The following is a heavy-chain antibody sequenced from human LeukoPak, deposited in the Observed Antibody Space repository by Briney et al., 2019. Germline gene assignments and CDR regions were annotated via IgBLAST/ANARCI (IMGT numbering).Heavy chain of an antibody. V-gene: IGHV1-8*01. CDR1: GYTFTSYD. D-gene: IGHD3-9*01. CDR2: MNPNSGNT. CDR3: MYYDILTGQPY. J-gene: IGHJ4*02. Sequence: ASVKVSCKASGYTFTSYDINWVRQATGQGLEWMGWMNPNSGNTGYAQKFQGRVTMTGNTSISTAYMELSSLRSEDTAVYYCMYYDILTGQPYWGQGTLVTVSS.